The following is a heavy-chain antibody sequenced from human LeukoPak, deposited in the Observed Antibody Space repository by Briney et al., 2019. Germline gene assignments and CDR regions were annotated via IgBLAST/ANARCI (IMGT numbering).Heavy chain of an antibody. D-gene: IGHD6-13*01. Sequence: SETLSLTCTVSGGSISSGGYYWSWIRQPPGKGLEWIGYIYHSGSTYYNPSLKSRVAISVDRSKNQFSLKLSSVTAADTAVYYCARESIAGALFDYWGQGILVTVSS. CDR1: GGSISSGGYY. V-gene: IGHV4-30-2*01. CDR2: IYHSGST. CDR3: ARESIAGALFDY. J-gene: IGHJ4*02.